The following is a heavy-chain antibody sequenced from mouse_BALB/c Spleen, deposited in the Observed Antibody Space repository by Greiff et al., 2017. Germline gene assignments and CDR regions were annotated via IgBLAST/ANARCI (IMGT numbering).Heavy chain of an antibody. CDR2: IDPETGGT. D-gene: IGHD1-2*01. CDR3: TREGFTAATGFDY. J-gene: IGHJ3*01. CDR1: GYTFTDYE. Sequence: QVQLQQSGAELVRPGASVTLSCKASGYTFTDYEMHWVKQTPVHGLEWIGAIDPETGGTAYNQKFKGKDTLTADKSSSTGYMELRSLTSEDSAVYECTREGFTAATGFDYWGQGTLVTVSA. V-gene: IGHV1-15*01.